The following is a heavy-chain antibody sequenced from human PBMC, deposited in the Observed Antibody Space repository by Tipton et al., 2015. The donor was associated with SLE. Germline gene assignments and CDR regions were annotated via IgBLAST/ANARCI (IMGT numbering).Heavy chain of an antibody. Sequence: SLRLSCAASGFTVSSNYMSWVRQAPGKGLEWVSVIYGGGSTYYADSVKGRFTNSRDSSKNTLYLQMNSLRAEDTAVYFCAREECSGGSCFDFWGQGTLVTVSS. CDR3: AREECSGGSCFDF. D-gene: IGHD2-15*01. CDR1: GFTVSSNY. V-gene: IGHV3-53*05. J-gene: IGHJ4*02. CDR2: IYGGGST.